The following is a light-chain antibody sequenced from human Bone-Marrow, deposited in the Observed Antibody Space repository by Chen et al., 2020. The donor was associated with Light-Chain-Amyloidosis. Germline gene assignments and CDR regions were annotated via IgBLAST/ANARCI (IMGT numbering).Light chain of an antibody. CDR1: QSVSSTF. CDR3: QHYGSSLFT. J-gene: IGKJ3*01. CDR2: GAS. V-gene: IGKV3-20*01. Sequence: EIVFTQSPGTLSLSPGERATLSCRTSQSVSSTFLAWYQQKPGQAPRLLIYGASTRAPGIPDRFSGTGSATDFTLTISRVEPEDFAIYYCQHYGSSLFTFGPGTKVDIE.